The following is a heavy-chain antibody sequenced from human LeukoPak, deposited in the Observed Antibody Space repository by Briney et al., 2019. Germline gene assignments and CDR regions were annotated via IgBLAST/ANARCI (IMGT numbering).Heavy chain of an antibody. CDR2: LSASGGST. D-gene: IGHD2-8*01. CDR3: TTDQMVYAISFYFDY. V-gene: IGHV3-23*01. CDR1: GFTFGSYA. J-gene: IGHJ4*02. Sequence: GGSLRLSCAASGFTFGSYAMNWVRQAPGRGLEWVSTLSASGGSTYYADSVKGRFTISRDNSKNTLYLQMNSLRAEDTAVYYCTTDQMVYAISFYFDYWGQGTLVTVSS.